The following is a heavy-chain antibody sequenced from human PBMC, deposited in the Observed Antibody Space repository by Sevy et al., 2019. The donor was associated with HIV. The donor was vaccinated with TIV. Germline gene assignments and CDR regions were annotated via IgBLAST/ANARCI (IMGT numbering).Heavy chain of an antibody. Sequence: GGSLRLSCAASGFTFSSYWMSWVRQAPGKGLEWVANIKQAGSEKSYVDSVKGRFTISRDNAKNSLYLQMNSLRAEDTAVYYCAREATVVTPLDYWGQGTLVTVSS. V-gene: IGHV3-7*03. D-gene: IGHD4-17*01. CDR3: AREATVVTPLDY. CDR2: IKQAGSEK. CDR1: GFTFSSYW. J-gene: IGHJ4*02.